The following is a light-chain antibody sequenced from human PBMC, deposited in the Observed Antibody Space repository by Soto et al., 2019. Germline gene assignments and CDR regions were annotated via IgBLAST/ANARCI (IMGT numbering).Light chain of an antibody. V-gene: IGLV1-47*01. CDR3: AAWDDSLSGHVV. J-gene: IGLJ2*01. Sequence: QSVLTQPPSASGTPGQRVTISCSGSSSNIGSNYVYWYQQLPGTAPKLLIYRNNQRPSGVPDRFSGSKSGTSASLAISGRRSEDEADYYCAAWDDSLSGHVVFGGGTKVTVL. CDR1: SSNIGSNY. CDR2: RNN.